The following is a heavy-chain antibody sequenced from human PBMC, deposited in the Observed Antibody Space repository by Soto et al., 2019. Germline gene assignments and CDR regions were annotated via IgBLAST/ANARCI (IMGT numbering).Heavy chain of an antibody. Sequence: SETLSLTCTVSGGSISSGGYYWSWIRQHPGKGLDWIGYIYYSGSTYYNPSLKSRVTISVDTSKNQFSLKLSSVTAADTAVYYCARAENLYCTNGVCYTGPFDYWGQGTLVTVSS. D-gene: IGHD2-8*01. CDR1: GGSISSGGYY. CDR3: ARAENLYCTNGVCYTGPFDY. J-gene: IGHJ4*02. CDR2: IYYSGST. V-gene: IGHV4-31*03.